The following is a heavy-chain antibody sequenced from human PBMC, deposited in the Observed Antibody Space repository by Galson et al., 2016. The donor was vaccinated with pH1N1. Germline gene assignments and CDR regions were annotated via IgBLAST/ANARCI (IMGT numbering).Heavy chain of an antibody. J-gene: IGHJ2*01. V-gene: IGHV5-51*01. Sequence: QSGAEVKKPGESVKISCKGSGYSFSTSWIGWVRQMPGKGLEWMGYIYPRDSDTHYSPSLQGQVTISADNSISTAYLQWSSLQASDTAMVFCARLAGSGYKPMFFERWGRGTPVSVSS. CDR2: IYPRDSDT. CDR3: ARLAGSGYKPMFFER. D-gene: IGHD5-18*01. CDR1: GYSFSTSW.